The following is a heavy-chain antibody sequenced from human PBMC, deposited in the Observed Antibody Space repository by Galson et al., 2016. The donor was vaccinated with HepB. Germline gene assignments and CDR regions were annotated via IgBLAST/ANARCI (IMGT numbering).Heavy chain of an antibody. Sequence: SETLSLTCGVSGGSFXXXYWXXXRXXXGKXXXWIXXXNXXXFTXXXPSCXSRVTIXVDTSKTQXSLKCTSMTATDTAXXYCARVVVAATNWFDTWGQGXLVTVS. CDR1: GGSFXXXY. D-gene: IGHD2-15*01. V-gene: IGHV4-34*01. J-gene: IGHJ5*02. CDR3: ARVVVAATNWFDT. CDR2: XNXXXFT.